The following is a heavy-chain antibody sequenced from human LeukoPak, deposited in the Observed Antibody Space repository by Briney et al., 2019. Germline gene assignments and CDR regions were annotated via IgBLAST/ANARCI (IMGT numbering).Heavy chain of an antibody. CDR1: GFTFSSYG. CDR2: IGGRDGST. J-gene: IGHJ4*02. Sequence: GGSLRLSCAASGFTFSSYGMSWVRQAPGKGLKWVSVIGGRDGSTYYADSVKGRFTISRDNSKNTLYVQMNSLRAEDTAVYYCAKGHYYGSGSLDYWGQGTLVTVSS. D-gene: IGHD3-10*01. V-gene: IGHV3-23*01. CDR3: AKGHYYGSGSLDY.